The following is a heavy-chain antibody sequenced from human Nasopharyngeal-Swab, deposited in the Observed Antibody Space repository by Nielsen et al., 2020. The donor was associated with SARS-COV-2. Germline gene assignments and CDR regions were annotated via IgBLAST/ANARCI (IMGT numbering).Heavy chain of an antibody. D-gene: IGHD2-15*01. Sequence: GGSLRLSCVASRFTFSRWPMHWLRQAPGKGLEWVTVISSDGSDKQYVDSVKGRFTISRDNSKNTLYLQVKSLRADDTGVYYCASLRADTPDFAYLGQGTLVTVSS. J-gene: IGHJ4*02. V-gene: IGHV3-30*03. CDR3: ASLRADTPDFAY. CDR2: ISSDGSDK. CDR1: RFTFSRWP.